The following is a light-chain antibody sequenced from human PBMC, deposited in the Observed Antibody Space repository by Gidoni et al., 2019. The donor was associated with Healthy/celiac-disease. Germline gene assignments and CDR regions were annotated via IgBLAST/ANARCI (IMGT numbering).Light chain of an antibody. CDR3: QQYNNWPFIT. CDR2: GAS. J-gene: IGKJ5*01. CDR1: QRVSSN. Sequence: EIVMTQSPATLSVSPGERATLSCSARQRVSSNLAWYQQKPGQAPRLLIYGASTRATGIPARFSGSGSGTEFTLTISILQSEDFAVYYCQQYNNWPFITFGQXTRLEIK. V-gene: IGKV3-15*01.